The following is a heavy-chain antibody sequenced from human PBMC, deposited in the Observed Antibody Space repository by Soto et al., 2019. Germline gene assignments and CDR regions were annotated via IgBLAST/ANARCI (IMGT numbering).Heavy chain of an antibody. CDR1: GGSISSYY. Sequence: ETLSLTCTVSGGSISSYYWSWIRQPPGKGLEWIGYIYYSGSTNYNPSLKSRVTISVDTSKNQFSLKLSSVTAADTAVYYCARGRPQKGGYCSGTSCYSYYYYYMDVWGKGTTVTVSS. V-gene: IGHV4-59*01. CDR2: IYYSGST. CDR3: ARGRPQKGGYCSGTSCYSYYYYYMDV. J-gene: IGHJ6*03. D-gene: IGHD2-2*01.